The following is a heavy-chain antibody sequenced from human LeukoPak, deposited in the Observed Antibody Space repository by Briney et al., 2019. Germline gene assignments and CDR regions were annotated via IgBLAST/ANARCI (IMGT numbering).Heavy chain of an antibody. J-gene: IGHJ5*02. CDR2: ISYDGSNK. CDR3: ARDTTPYDFGNWFDP. V-gene: IGHV3-30*04. Sequence: PGRSLGLSCAASGFTFSSYAMHWVRQAPGKGLEWVAVISYDGSNKYYADSVKGRFTISRDNSKNTLYLQMNSLRAEDTAVYYCARDTTPYDFGNWFDPWGQGTLVTVSS. CDR1: GFTFSSYA. D-gene: IGHD3-3*01.